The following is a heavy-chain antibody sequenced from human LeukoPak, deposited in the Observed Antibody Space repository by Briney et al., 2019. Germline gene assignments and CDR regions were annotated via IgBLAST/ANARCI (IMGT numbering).Heavy chain of an antibody. J-gene: IGHJ4*02. Sequence: GGSLRLSCAASGFTFSSYEMNWVRQAPGKGLEWVSYISSSGSTIYYADSAKGRFTISRDNAKNSLYLQMNSLRAEDTAVYYCAPTGDSGYEANWGQGTLVTVSS. V-gene: IGHV3-48*03. CDR1: GFTFSSYE. D-gene: IGHD5-12*01. CDR3: APTGDSGYEAN. CDR2: ISSSGSTI.